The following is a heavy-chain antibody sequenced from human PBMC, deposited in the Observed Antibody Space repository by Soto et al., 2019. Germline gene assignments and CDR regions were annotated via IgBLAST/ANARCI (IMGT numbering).Heavy chain of an antibody. Sequence: EVQLLESGGGLVQPGGSLRLSCAASGLMFTSYAMSWVRQAPGKGLEWVSAIGTSGDRRDYADSVKGRFTISRDNSKNTLYLQMNSLRAEDTAVYYCASSYYDFPWYYFDHWGQGSLVTVSS. CDR1: GLMFTSYA. J-gene: IGHJ4*02. CDR2: IGTSGDRR. D-gene: IGHD3-3*01. V-gene: IGHV3-23*01. CDR3: ASSYYDFPWYYFDH.